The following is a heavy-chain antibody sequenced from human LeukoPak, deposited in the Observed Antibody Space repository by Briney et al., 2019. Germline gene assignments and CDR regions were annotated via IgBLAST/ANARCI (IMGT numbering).Heavy chain of an antibody. CDR3: ARVVSSSFPIYDY. D-gene: IGHD6-13*01. V-gene: IGHV1-2*02. CDR1: GGTFSSYA. J-gene: IGHJ4*02. CDR2: INPNSGGT. Sequence: ASVKVSCKASGGTFSSYAISWVRQAPGQGLEWMGWINPNSGGTNYAQKFQGRVTMTRDTSISTAYMGLSRLRSDDTAVYYCARVVSSSFPIYDYWGQGTLVTVSS.